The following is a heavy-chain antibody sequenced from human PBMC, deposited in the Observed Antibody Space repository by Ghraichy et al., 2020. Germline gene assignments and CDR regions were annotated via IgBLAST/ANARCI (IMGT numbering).Heavy chain of an antibody. V-gene: IGHV2-26*01. J-gene: IGHJ6*02. CDR2: IFSNDEK. D-gene: IGHD1-14*01. CDR1: GFSLSNARMS. CDR3: ATGAPNYYYYHGMDV. Sequence: SGPTLVKPTETLTLTCTVSGFSLSNARMSVSWIRQPPGKALEWLAHIFSNDEKSYSTSLKSRLTISKDTSKSQVVLTMTNMDPVDTATYYCATGAPNYYYYHGMDVWGQGTTVTVSS.